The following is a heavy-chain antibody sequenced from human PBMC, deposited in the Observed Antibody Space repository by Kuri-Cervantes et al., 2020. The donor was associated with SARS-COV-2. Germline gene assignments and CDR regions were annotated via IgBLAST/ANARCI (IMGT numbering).Heavy chain of an antibody. J-gene: IGHJ4*02. D-gene: IGHD2-15*01. CDR1: GFIFSSYG. Sequence: GESLKISCAASGFIFSSYGMHWVRQAPGKGLEWVAVISYDGSNKYYADSVKGRFTISRDNSKNTLYLQMNSLRAEDTAVYYCAKDRGYCSGGSCLYFDYWGQGTLVTVSS. CDR3: AKDRGYCSGGSCLYFDY. CDR2: ISYDGSNK. V-gene: IGHV3-30*18.